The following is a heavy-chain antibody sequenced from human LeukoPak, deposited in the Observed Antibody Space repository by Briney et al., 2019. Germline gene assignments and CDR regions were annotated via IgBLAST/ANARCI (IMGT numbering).Heavy chain of an antibody. D-gene: IGHD4-17*01. V-gene: IGHV4-59*12. CDR3: ARARGDYSYYYYYYYMDV. CDR1: GGSISSYY. Sequence: SETLSLTCTVSGGSISSYYWSWIRQPPGKGLEWIGYIYYSGSTNYNPSLKSRVTISVDTSKNQFSLKLSSVTAADTAVYYCARARGDYSYYYYYYYMDVWGKGATVTVSS. CDR2: IYYSGST. J-gene: IGHJ6*03.